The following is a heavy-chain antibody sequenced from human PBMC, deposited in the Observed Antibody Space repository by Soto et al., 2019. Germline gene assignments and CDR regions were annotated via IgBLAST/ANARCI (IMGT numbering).Heavy chain of an antibody. D-gene: IGHD3-3*01. CDR1: GGSISNYF. J-gene: IGHJ4*02. Sequence: SETLSLTCTVSGGSISNYFCNWIRRPAGKGLEGIGRIDNSGSTNYNPSLKSRITISADTSRNQFSLKLNSVTAAATALYYCARGGQDFWSGPFDYWGQGALVTVSS. V-gene: IGHV4-4*07. CDR2: IDNSGST. CDR3: ARGGQDFWSGPFDY.